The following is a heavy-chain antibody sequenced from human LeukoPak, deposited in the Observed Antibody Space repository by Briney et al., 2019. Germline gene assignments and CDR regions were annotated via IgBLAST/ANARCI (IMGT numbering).Heavy chain of an antibody. CDR1: GYTFTSYY. D-gene: IGHD6-19*01. V-gene: IGHV1-46*01. J-gene: IGHJ1*01. CDR3: ARAIGIAVAGSPEYFQH. CDR2: INPSGGTT. Sequence: ASLKVSCKASGYTFTSYYMHWVRQAPGQGLEWMGIINPSGGTTSYAQKFQGRVTMTRDTSTRTVYMDLSSLRSEDTAVYYCARAIGIAVAGSPEYFQHWGQGTLVTVSS.